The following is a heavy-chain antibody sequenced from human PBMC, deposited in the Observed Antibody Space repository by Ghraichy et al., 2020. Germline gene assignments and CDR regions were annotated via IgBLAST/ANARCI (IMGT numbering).Heavy chain of an antibody. Sequence: SETLSLTCAVYGGSFSGYYWSWIRQPPGKGLEWIGEINHSGSTNYNPSLKSRVTISVDTSKNQFSLKLSSVTAADTAVYYCASLGYYYDSSGSPYYGMDVWGQGTTVTVSS. CDR1: GGSFSGYY. D-gene: IGHD3-22*01. CDR2: INHSGST. CDR3: ASLGYYYDSSGSPYYGMDV. V-gene: IGHV4-34*01. J-gene: IGHJ6*02.